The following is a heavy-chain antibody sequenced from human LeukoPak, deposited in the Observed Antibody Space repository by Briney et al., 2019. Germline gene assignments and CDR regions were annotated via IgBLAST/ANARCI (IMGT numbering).Heavy chain of an antibody. CDR2: ISYDGSNK. CDR3: TKKGDCSSTRCRRYTNYYDGIDV. V-gene: IGHV3-30*18. D-gene: IGHD2-2*01. Sequence: GGTLSLSCAASGFTFSAYGMHWGRQSASQGLEGWGVISYDGSNKDYADSGKGRFTISRDNSKNTLYLQMNSQSAEDTAVYYCTKKGDCSSTRCRRYTNYYDGIDVWGKGTTVTVSS. CDR1: GFTFSAYG. J-gene: IGHJ6*04.